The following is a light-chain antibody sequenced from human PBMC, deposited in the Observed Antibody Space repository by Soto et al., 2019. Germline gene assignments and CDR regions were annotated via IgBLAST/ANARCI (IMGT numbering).Light chain of an antibody. CDR3: QHYGSSPGT. Sequence: EIVLTQSPGTLSLSPGERATLSCRASQSVSSSYLAWYQQKPGQAPRLLIYGASSRATGIPDRFSGSGSGTDLNLTISRLEPEDFAVYSCQHYGSSPGTFGPGTKVEIK. V-gene: IGKV3-20*01. CDR1: QSVSSSY. J-gene: IGKJ1*01. CDR2: GAS.